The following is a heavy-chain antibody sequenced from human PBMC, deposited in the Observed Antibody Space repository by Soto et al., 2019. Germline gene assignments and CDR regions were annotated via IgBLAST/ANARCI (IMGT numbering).Heavy chain of an antibody. CDR1: GGSISSYY. J-gene: IGHJ4*02. CDR3: ARSSTSANYFDY. D-gene: IGHD2-2*01. Sequence: SETLSLTCTVSGGSISSYYWSWIRQPPGKGLEWIGYIYYSGSTYYNPPLKSRVTISVDTSKNQFSLKLSSVTAADTAVYYCARSSTSANYFDYWGQGTLVTVSS. CDR2: IYYSGST. V-gene: IGHV4-59*06.